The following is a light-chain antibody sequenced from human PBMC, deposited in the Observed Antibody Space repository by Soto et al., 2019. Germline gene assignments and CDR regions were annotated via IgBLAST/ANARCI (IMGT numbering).Light chain of an antibody. Sequence: ENVLTQSPGTLSLSPGERATLSCRASQSVSSNYLAWYQQKPGQAPRLLIYGASSRATGIPDRFSGSGSGTDFTLTISRLEPEDFVVYYCQQYGRSPWTFGQGTKVEIK. J-gene: IGKJ1*01. CDR2: GAS. CDR1: QSVSSNY. V-gene: IGKV3-20*01. CDR3: QQYGRSPWT.